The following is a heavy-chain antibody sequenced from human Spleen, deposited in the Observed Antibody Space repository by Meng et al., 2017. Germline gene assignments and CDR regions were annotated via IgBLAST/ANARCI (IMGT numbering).Heavy chain of an antibody. J-gene: IGHJ5*02. CDR3: ARAGRFLNWFDP. CDR1: GFTFSNYA. Sequence: GSLRLSCAASGFTFSNYAMSWVRQAPGKGLEWIGEINHSGSTNYNPSFKSRVTISVDTSKNQFSLKLSSVTAADTAVYYCARAGRFLNWFDPWGQGILVTVSS. CDR2: INHSGST. V-gene: IGHV4-34*01. D-gene: IGHD3-3*01.